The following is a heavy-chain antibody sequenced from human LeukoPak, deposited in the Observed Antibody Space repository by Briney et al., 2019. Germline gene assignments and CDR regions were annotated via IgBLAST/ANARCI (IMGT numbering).Heavy chain of an antibody. J-gene: IGHJ5*02. CDR3: ARVGGSSWFPFDP. CDR1: GGSISSYH. CDR2: IYYSGST. Sequence: PSETLSLTCTVSGGSISSYHWSWIRQPPGKGLEGIGYIYYSGSTNYNPSLKSRVTISVHTSKNQFSLKLSSVTAADTAVYYCARVGGSSWFPFDPWGQGTLVSVSS. V-gene: IGHV4-59*01. D-gene: IGHD6-13*01.